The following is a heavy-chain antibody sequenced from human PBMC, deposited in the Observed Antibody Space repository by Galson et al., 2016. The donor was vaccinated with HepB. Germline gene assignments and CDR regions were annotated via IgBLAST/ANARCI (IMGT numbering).Heavy chain of an antibody. Sequence: PALVKPTQTLTLTCTFSGFSLSTSGVGVGWIRQPPGKALEWLTLIYWDDDKRYSPSLKSRLTITKDTSKNQVVLTMTNMDPVDTATYYCAHRLIDDYGDYEAFDIWGQGTMVTVSP. V-gene: IGHV2-5*02. CDR3: AHRLIDDYGDYEAFDI. CDR1: GFSLSTSGVG. CDR2: IYWDDDK. J-gene: IGHJ3*02. D-gene: IGHD4-17*01.